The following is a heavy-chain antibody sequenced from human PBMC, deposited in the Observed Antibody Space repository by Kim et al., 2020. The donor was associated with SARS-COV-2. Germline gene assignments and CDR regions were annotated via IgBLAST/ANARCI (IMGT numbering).Heavy chain of an antibody. D-gene: IGHD2-2*01. Sequence: SETLSLTCAVYGGSFSGYYWSWIRQPPGKGLEWIGEINHSGSTNYNPSLKSRVTISVDTSKNQFSLKLSSVTAADTAVYYCARGRGPRYCSSTSCQSRANWFDPWGQGTLVTVSS. J-gene: IGHJ5*02. CDR1: GGSFSGYY. CDR3: ARGRGPRYCSSTSCQSRANWFDP. V-gene: IGHV4-34*01. CDR2: INHSGST.